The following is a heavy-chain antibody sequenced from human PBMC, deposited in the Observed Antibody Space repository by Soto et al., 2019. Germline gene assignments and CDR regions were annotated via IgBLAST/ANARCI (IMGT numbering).Heavy chain of an antibody. D-gene: IGHD2-2*01. J-gene: IGHJ4*02. CDR3: ARVDIAVVPSTTFDY. Sequence: QLQLQESGPGLVKPSETLSLTCTVSGGSISSISHYWGWIRQPPGKGLEWIGSIKYSGHTFYNPSLKSRVTMSVDTSKNQFSLRLSSVTAAETAVYYCARVDIAVVPSTTFDYWGQGTLVTVSS. CDR2: IKYSGHT. V-gene: IGHV4-39*01. CDR1: GGSISSISHY.